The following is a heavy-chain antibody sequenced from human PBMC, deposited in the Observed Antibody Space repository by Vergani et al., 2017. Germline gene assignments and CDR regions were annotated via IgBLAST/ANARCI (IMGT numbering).Heavy chain of an antibody. CDR2: IYYSGST. Sequence: QVQLQESGPGLVKPSETLSLTCTVSGYSISSSSYYWGWIRQPPGKGLEWIGSIYYSGSTYYNPSLKSRVTISVDTSKNQFSLKLSSVTAADTAVYYCARHLAYCGGDCYPYYYGMDVWGQGTTVTVSS. V-gene: IGHV4-39*01. CDR1: GYSISSSSYY. D-gene: IGHD2-21*02. CDR3: ARHLAYCGGDCYPYYYGMDV. J-gene: IGHJ6*02.